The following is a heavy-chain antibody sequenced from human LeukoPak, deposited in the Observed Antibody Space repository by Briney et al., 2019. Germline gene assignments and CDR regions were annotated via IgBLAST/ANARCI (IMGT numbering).Heavy chain of an antibody. J-gene: IGHJ3*02. Sequence: PSETLSLTCTVSGGSISSYYWSWIRQPPGKGLEWIGYIYYSGSTNYNPSLKSRVTISVDTPKNQFSLKLSSVTAADTAVYYCARNGITMVRGVTRADAFDIWGQGTMVTVSS. CDR1: GGSISSYY. CDR2: IYYSGST. CDR3: ARNGITMVRGVTRADAFDI. V-gene: IGHV4-59*08. D-gene: IGHD3-10*01.